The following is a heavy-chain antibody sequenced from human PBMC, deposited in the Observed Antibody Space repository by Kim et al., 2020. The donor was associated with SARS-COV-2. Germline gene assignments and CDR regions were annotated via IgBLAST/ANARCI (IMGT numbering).Heavy chain of an antibody. D-gene: IGHD6-19*01. CDR2: IYYSGST. J-gene: IGHJ5*02. CDR1: GGSVSSGSYY. Sequence: SETLSLTCTVSGGSVSSGSYYWSWIRQPPGKGLEWIGYIYYSGSTNYNPSLKSRVTISVDTSKNQFSLKLSSVTAADTAVYYCARRDNIAVAGTEAWFDPWGQGTLVTVSS. V-gene: IGHV4-61*01. CDR3: ARRDNIAVAGTEAWFDP.